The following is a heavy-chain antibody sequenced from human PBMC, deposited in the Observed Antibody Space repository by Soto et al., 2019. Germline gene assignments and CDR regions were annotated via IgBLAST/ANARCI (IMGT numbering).Heavy chain of an antibody. V-gene: IGHV1-8*02. CDR3: ARGRGLSGMDV. CDR1: GYTFTGYY. CDR2: INPNSGNT. J-gene: IGHJ6*04. Sequence: ASVKGSCKASGYTFTGYYMHWVRQAPGQGLEWMGWINPNSGNTGYAQKFQGRVTMTRNTSISTAYMELSSLRSEDTAVYYCARGRGLSGMDVWGKGTTVTVSS. D-gene: IGHD3-16*01.